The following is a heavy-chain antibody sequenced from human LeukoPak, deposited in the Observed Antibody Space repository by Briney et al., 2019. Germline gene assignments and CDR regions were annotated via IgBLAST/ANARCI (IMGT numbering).Heavy chain of an antibody. CDR3: VRDQGGAVSY. J-gene: IGHJ4*02. CDR2: ISSLSGTI. D-gene: IGHD3-16*01. V-gene: IGHV3-48*01. Sequence: GGSLRLSCEASGFTFKNAWMIWVRQAPGKGLEWVSYISSLSGTINYADSVKGRFIISRDNAKNSMFLQMNSLKAEDTAVYYCVRDQGGAVSYWGQGTLVTVSS. CDR1: GFTFKNAW.